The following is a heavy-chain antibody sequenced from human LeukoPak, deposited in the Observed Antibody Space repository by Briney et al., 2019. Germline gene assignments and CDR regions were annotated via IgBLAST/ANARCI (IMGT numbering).Heavy chain of an antibody. CDR3: ARSEVRGPHMDNWFDP. CDR2: IIPIFGTA. Sequence: SVKVSCKASGGTFSSYAISWVRQAAGQGLEWKGGIIPIFGTANYAQKFQGRVTITADESTSTAYMELSSLRSEDTAVYYCARSEVRGPHMDNWFDPWGQGTLVTVSS. D-gene: IGHD3-10*01. V-gene: IGHV1-69*13. J-gene: IGHJ5*02. CDR1: GGTFSSYA.